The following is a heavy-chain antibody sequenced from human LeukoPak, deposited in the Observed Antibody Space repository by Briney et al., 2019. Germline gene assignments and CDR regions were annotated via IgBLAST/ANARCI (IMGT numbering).Heavy chain of an antibody. CDR1: GFTFSSYE. Sequence: GGSLRLSCAASGFTFSSYEMNWVRQAPGKGLEWVSYISSSGSTIYYADSVKGRFTISRDNAKNSLYLQMNSLRAEDTAVYYCARFAHYGDYEIYYYYMDVWGKGTTVTISS. D-gene: IGHD4-17*01. CDR2: ISSSGSTI. CDR3: ARFAHYGDYEIYYYYMDV. J-gene: IGHJ6*03. V-gene: IGHV3-48*03.